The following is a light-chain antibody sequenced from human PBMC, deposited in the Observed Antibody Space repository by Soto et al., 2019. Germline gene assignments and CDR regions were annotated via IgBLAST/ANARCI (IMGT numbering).Light chain of an antibody. V-gene: IGKV3-11*01. J-gene: IGKJ1*01. Sequence: EIVLAQSPGTLSLSPGXTATLSCRASQSVGVSLAWYQQKPGQPPRLLVYDVSNRATGIPARFSGSGSETDFTLTISTLEPEDFAVYYCQQRSDWPPTWTFGQGTKVEI. CDR3: QQRSDWPPTWT. CDR1: QSVGVS. CDR2: DVS.